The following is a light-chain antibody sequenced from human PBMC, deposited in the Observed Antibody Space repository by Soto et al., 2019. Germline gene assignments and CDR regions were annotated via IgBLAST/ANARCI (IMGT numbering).Light chain of an antibody. CDR1: SSNIGSNF. J-gene: IGLJ2*01. V-gene: IGLV1-47*01. Sequence: QSALTQPPSASGTPGQRVTISCSGSSSNIGSNFAYWYRQLPGTAPKLLIYRNNQRPSGVPDRFSGSKSGTSASLAISGLRSEDEADYYCAAWDDSLSGVVFGGGTKLTVL. CDR3: AAWDDSLSGVV. CDR2: RNN.